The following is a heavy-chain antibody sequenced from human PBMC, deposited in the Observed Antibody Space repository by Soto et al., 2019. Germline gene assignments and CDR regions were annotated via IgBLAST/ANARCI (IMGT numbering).Heavy chain of an antibody. Sequence: QVQLQESGPGLVKPSETLSLTCTVSGGSISSYYWSWIRQPPGKGLEWIGYIYYSGSTNYNPSLKSRVTISVDTSKDQFSLKLSSVTAADTAVYYCASGRWLQLPAYWGQGTLVTVSS. CDR3: ASGRWLQLPAY. D-gene: IGHD5-12*01. J-gene: IGHJ4*02. CDR2: IYYSGST. CDR1: GGSISSYY. V-gene: IGHV4-59*08.